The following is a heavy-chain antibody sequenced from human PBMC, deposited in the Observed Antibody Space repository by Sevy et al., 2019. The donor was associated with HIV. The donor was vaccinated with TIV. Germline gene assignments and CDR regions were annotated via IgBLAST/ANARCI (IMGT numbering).Heavy chain of an antibody. V-gene: IGHV1-69*13. D-gene: IGHD6-19*01. CDR2: IIPIFGTA. J-gene: IGHJ5*02. Sequence: ASVKVSCKASGGTFSSYAISWVRQAPGQGLEWMGGIIPIFGTANYAQKFQGRVTITADESTSTAYMELSSLRSEDTAVYYRARVRYSSGWYTTYNWFDPWGQGTLVTVSS. CDR3: ARVRYSSGWYTTYNWFDP. CDR1: GGTFSSYA.